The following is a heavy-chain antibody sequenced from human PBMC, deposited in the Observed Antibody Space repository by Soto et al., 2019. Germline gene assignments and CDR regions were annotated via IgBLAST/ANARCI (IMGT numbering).Heavy chain of an antibody. J-gene: IGHJ6*02. Sequence: QVQLVESGGGVVHPGKSLRISCAGSGFTFRNFGIHWVRQAPGKGLEWVAYISYHGSIKYYADSVKGPFTISRDNSKNTVYLQMYSLRPGDSAVYYCAKNRASDFSYSLWSMDVWGQGTTVTVSS. D-gene: IGHD2-15*01. CDR2: ISYHGSIK. V-gene: IGHV3-30*18. CDR3: AKNRASDFSYSLWSMDV. CDR1: GFTFRNFG.